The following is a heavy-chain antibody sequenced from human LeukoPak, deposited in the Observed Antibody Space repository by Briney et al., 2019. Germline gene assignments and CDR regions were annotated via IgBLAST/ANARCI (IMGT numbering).Heavy chain of an antibody. CDR2: IDPSDSYT. CDR3: ARPLVVRGVIENWFDP. V-gene: IGHV5-10-1*01. D-gene: IGHD3-10*01. CDR1: GYSFTSYW. J-gene: IGHJ5*02. Sequence: ESLRISFKGSGYSFTSYWISWVRQMPGKGLGWMGRIDPSDSYTNYSPSFQGHVTISADKSISTAYLQWSSLKASGTAMYYCARPLVVRGVIENWFDPWGQGTLVTVSS.